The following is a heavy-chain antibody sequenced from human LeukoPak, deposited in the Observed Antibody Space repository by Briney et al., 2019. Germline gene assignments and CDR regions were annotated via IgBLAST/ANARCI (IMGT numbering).Heavy chain of an antibody. CDR1: GYTFTGYY. CDR3: ARESGYTYGLIDY. V-gene: IGHV1-2*06. CDR2: INPNSGGT. J-gene: IGHJ4*02. Sequence: ASVKVSCKASGYTFTGYYTHWVRQAPGQGLEWMGRINPNSGGTNYAQKFQGRVTMTRDTSISTAYMELSRLRSDDTAVYYCARESGYTYGLIDYWGQGALVTVSS. D-gene: IGHD5-18*01.